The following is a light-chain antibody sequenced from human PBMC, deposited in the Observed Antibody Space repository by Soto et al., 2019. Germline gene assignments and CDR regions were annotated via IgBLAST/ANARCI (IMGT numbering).Light chain of an antibody. J-gene: IGKJ1*01. CDR1: QSLLYTDGNTY. V-gene: IGKV2-30*01. Sequence: VMTQSPLSLPVTLGQPASISCRSSQSLLYTDGNTYLSWFQQRPGQSPRRLIYEVSNRDSGVPDRFSGSGSGTDFTLKISRVEAEDVGVYYCMQGSYWPRTFGRGTKVEIK. CDR3: MQGSYWPRT. CDR2: EVS.